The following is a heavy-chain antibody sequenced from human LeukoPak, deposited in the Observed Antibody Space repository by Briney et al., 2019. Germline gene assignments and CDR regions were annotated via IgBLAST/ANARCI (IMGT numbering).Heavy chain of an antibody. J-gene: IGHJ4*02. CDR1: GGSISGYY. Sequence: PSETLSLTCTVSGGSISGYYWSWIRQPPGKGLEWIGCIYYSGSTNYNPSLKSRVTISVDTSKNQFSLKLSSVTAADTAVYYCARGFVENMIVVVTTFDYWGQGTLVTVSS. D-gene: IGHD3-22*01. V-gene: IGHV4-59*01. CDR2: IYYSGST. CDR3: ARGFVENMIVVVTTFDY.